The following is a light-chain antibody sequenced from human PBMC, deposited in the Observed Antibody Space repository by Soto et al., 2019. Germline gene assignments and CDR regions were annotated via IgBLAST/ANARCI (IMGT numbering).Light chain of an antibody. CDR1: MRDVGAYNL. Sequence: QSVLTQPASLSGSPGQSITISCAGTMRDVGAYNLVSWYQQHPGRAPQLILYEVRHRPSGIAFRFSGSTSGNTASLNSSGLQAEDEADYYCSSCTPNSSLIFGGGTKVTVL. V-gene: IGLV2-14*01. CDR2: EVR. CDR3: SSCTPNSSLI. J-gene: IGLJ2*01.